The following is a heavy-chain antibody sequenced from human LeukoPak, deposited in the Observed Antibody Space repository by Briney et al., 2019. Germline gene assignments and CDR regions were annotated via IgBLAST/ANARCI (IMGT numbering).Heavy chain of an antibody. CDR2: IKEDGSEK. V-gene: IGHV3-7*01. CDR1: GFMFSSYW. CDR3: AELGITMIGGV. Sequence: GGSLRLSCAASGFMFSSYWMSWVRQAPGKGLEWVADIKEDGSEKSYVDSVKGRFTISRDNAKDSLYLQMNTLRAEDTAVYYCAELGITMIGGVWGKGTTVTISS. J-gene: IGHJ6*04. D-gene: IGHD3-10*02.